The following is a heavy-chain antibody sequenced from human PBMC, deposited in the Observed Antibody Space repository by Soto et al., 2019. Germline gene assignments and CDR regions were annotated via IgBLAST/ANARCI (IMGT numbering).Heavy chain of an antibody. J-gene: IGHJ4*02. V-gene: IGHV3-23*01. Sequence: LRLSCAASGFSFSSYAMSWVRQAPGKGLEWVSGISGSGGSTYYADSVKGRFTVSRDNSKNTLFLQMSSLRAEDTAVFYCAKGSRVRGVISHDYWGQGTPVTVSS. CDR3: AKGSRVRGVISHDY. CDR1: GFSFSSYA. D-gene: IGHD3-10*01. CDR2: ISGSGGST.